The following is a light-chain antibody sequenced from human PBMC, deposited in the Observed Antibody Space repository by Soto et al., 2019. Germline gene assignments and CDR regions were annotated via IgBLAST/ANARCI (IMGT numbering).Light chain of an antibody. J-gene: IGKJ1*01. CDR2: GAS. CDR1: QSVSSN. Sequence: EILMTQSPATLSVSPGERATLSCRASQSVSSNLAWYPQKPGQAPRLLIYGASTRATGIPARFSGSGSGTEFTLTISSLQSEDFAVYYCQQYNNRRTFGQGTKVDIK. CDR3: QQYNNRRT. V-gene: IGKV3-15*01.